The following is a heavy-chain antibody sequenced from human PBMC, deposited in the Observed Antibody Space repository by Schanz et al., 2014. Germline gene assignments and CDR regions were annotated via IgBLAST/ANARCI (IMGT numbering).Heavy chain of an antibody. J-gene: IGHJ4*02. Sequence: EVQLVESGGGLVKPGDSLRLSCAASGFTFSSYTMKWVRQAPGKGLEWVSSISSTSTYLYYADSVKGRFTISRDSARNSLYLQMSSLRAEDTAVYYCARVGYGSGRSFDYWGQGTLVTVSS. V-gene: IGHV3-21*01. CDR2: ISSTSTYL. CDR1: GFTFSSYT. CDR3: ARVGYGSGRSFDY. D-gene: IGHD3-10*01.